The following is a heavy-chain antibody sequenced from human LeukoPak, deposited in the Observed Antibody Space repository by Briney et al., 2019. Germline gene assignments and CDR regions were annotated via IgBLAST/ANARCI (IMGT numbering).Heavy chain of an antibody. Sequence: ASVKVSCKASGYTFTGYYMHWVRQAPGQGLEWMGWINPNSGGTNYAQKFQGRVTMTRDTSISTAYMELSRLRSDDTAVYYCARVMRDHIAVVTAILRGYYFDYWGQGTLVTVSS. CDR2: INPNSGGT. V-gene: IGHV1-2*02. D-gene: IGHD2-21*02. J-gene: IGHJ4*02. CDR3: ARVMRDHIAVVTAILRGYYFDY. CDR1: GYTFTGYY.